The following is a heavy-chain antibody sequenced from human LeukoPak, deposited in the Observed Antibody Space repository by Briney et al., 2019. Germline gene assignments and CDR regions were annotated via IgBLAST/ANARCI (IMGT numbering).Heavy chain of an antibody. CDR3: AREGRSSSSWYIYGMDV. CDR1: GGSISSYY. J-gene: IGHJ6*02. D-gene: IGHD6-13*01. CDR2: IYYSGST. V-gene: IGHV4-59*01. Sequence: EPSETLSLTCTVSGGSISSYYWSWIRQPPGKGLEWIGYIYYSGSTNYNPSLKSRVTISVDTSKNQFSLKLSSVTAADTAVYYCAREGRSSSSWYIYGMDVWGQGTTVTVSS.